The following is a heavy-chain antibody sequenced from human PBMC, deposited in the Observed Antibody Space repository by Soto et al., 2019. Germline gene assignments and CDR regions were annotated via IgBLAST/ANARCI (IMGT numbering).Heavy chain of an antibody. CDR1: GFRFWTYS. CDR3: AKDLEQLTWGLHRDGLDV. Sequence: EVKLLESGGGLVQPGESLRLPCAASGFRFWTYSMSWVRQAPGKGLEWVSGISGDGSATSYADSLKGRFTVSRDNSKKTLSLQMNSLRAEDTAVYYCAKDLEQLTWGLHRDGLDVWGQGTTVTVSS. D-gene: IGHD1-1*01. CDR2: ISGDGSAT. V-gene: IGHV3-23*01. J-gene: IGHJ6*02.